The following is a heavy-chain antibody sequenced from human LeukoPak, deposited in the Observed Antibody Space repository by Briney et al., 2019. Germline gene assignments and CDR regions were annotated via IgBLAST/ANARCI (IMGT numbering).Heavy chain of an antibody. CDR3: AKDLMRDRWFGES. CDR2: IRFDGNEK. V-gene: IGHV3-30*02. J-gene: IGHJ5*02. Sequence: GGSLRLSCAASGFTFSYYGFHWVRQAPGKGLEWVAFIRFDGNEKYYADSVKGRFTISKDTSRNTLYLQMNSLRAEDTAVYYCAKDLMRDRWFGESWGQGTLVTVSS. CDR1: GFTFSYYG. D-gene: IGHD3-10*01.